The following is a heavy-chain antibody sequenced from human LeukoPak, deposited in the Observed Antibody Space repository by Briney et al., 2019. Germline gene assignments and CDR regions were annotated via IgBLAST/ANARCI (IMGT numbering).Heavy chain of an antibody. D-gene: IGHD6-13*01. CDR3: TTVSEAGHLDY. J-gene: IGHJ4*02. V-gene: IGHV3-20*04. CDR1: GFTFDDYG. Sequence: RPGGSLRLSCAASGFTFDDYGMSWVRQAPGKGLEWVSGINWNGGSTGYADSVKGRFTISRDNAKNSLYLQMNSLRAEDTAVYYCTTVSEAGHLDYWGQGTLVTVSS. CDR2: INWNGGST.